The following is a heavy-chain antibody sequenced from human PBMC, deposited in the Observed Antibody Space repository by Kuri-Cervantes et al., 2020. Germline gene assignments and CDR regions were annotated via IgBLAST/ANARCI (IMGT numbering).Heavy chain of an antibody. CDR2: IWYDGSNK. Sequence: GESLKISCAASGFNFSSYDMHWVRQAPGKGLEWVAVIWYDGSNKYYADSVKGRFTFSRDSSKNTLYLQMDSLRAEDTAVYYCARVWGQDYYYYGTDVWGQGTTVTVSS. D-gene: IGHD3-16*01. J-gene: IGHJ6*02. CDR1: GFNFSSYD. CDR3: ARVWGQDYYYYGTDV. V-gene: IGHV3-33*01.